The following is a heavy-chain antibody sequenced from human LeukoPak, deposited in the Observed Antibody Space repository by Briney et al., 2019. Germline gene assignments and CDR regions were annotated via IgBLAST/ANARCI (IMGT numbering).Heavy chain of an antibody. V-gene: IGHV4-39*01. Sequence: SETLSLTCTVSGGSISSSSYYWGWIRQPPGKGLEWIGSIYYSGSTYYNPSLKSRVTISVDTSKNQFSLKLSSVTAADTAVYYCARRRGDYGYLYYFDYWGQGTLVTVSS. CDR3: ARRRGDYGYLYYFDY. CDR1: GGSISSSSYY. J-gene: IGHJ4*02. CDR2: IYYSGST. D-gene: IGHD5-18*01.